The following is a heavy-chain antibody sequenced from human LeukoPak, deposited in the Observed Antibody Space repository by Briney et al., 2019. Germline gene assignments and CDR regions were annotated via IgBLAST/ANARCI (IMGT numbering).Heavy chain of an antibody. D-gene: IGHD3-10*01. CDR2: ISSASGSI. CDR3: ARDLLPYYSGYFDL. V-gene: IGHV3-48*04. J-gene: IGHJ2*01. Sequence: PGGSLRLSCAASGFTFSSYSMNWVRQAPGKGPEWLSYISSASGSIYYADSVKGRFTISRDNAKNSLFLQMNSLRAEDTAVYYCARDLLPYYSGYFDLWGRGTLVTVSS. CDR1: GFTFSSYS.